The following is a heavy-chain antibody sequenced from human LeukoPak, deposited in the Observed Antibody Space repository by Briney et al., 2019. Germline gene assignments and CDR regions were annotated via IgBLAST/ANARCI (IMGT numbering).Heavy chain of an antibody. CDR3: ARSSGGYYNHDY. D-gene: IGHD3-10*01. CDR2: ISSSSSTI. J-gene: IGHJ4*02. V-gene: IGHV3-48*02. CDR1: GFTFSTYS. Sequence: GGSLRLSCAASGFTFSTYSMNWVRQAPGKGLEWVSYISSSSSTIFYADSVKGRFTVSRDNAKNSLYLQMNTLRDEDTAVYYCARSSGGYYNHDYWGQGTLVTVSS.